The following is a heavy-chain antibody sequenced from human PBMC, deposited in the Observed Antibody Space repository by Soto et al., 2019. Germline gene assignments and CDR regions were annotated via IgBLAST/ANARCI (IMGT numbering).Heavy chain of an antibody. J-gene: IGHJ4*02. D-gene: IGHD4-4*01. V-gene: IGHV4-39*01. CDR1: GGSISSSNYY. CDR3: ARVSLSYSNYLDY. Sequence: ASETLSLTCTVSGGSISSSNYYWGWIRQPPGKGLEWIGSIYYSGSTAYNSSLKSRVTMSVDTSKNQLSLRLSSVTAADTALYYFARVSLSYSNYLDYRGQGTLVTVSS. CDR2: IYYSGST.